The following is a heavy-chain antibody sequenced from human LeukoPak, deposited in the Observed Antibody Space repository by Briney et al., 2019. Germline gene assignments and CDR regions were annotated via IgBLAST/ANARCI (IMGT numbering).Heavy chain of an antibody. CDR2: IKQDGSQR. Sequence: GGSLRISCTASGFTFNDYWMTWVRQAPGKGPEWVANIKQDGSQRYYVDSVRGRFTISRDNAKNSLFLQMNGLRAEDTAVYYCARRGGSSSRRSPIDYWGQGTLVTVSS. V-gene: IGHV3-7*01. J-gene: IGHJ4*02. D-gene: IGHD6-6*01. CDR3: ARRGGSSSRRSPIDY. CDR1: GFTFNDYW.